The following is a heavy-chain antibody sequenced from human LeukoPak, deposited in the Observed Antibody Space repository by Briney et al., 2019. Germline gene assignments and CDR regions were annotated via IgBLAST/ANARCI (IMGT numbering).Heavy chain of an antibody. CDR2: IHYSGRT. V-gene: IGHV4-39*01. CDR3: ARLPVYSSGWQADF. CDR1: GGSISSSSYY. J-gene: IGHJ4*02. D-gene: IGHD6-19*01. Sequence: SETLTLTCTVSGGSISSSSYYWGWIRQPPGKGLEWIGMIHYSGRTYYNTSLMSRVTISVDKYKDQFSLKLTSVSAADTAVYYCARLPVYSSGWQADFWGQGTLVTVSS.